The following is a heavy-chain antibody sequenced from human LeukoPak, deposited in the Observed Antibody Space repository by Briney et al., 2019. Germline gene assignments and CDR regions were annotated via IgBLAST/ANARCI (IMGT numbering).Heavy chain of an antibody. CDR2: ISSSGSTI. V-gene: IGHV3-48*04. D-gene: IGHD3-10*01. Sequence: PGGSLRLSCEASGFTFSNYWMSWVRQAPGKGLEWVSYISSSGSTIYYADSVKGRFTISRDNAKNSLYLQMNSLRAEDTAVYYCARGGVIWFGESQVDYWGQGTLVTVSS. J-gene: IGHJ4*02. CDR3: ARGGVIWFGESQVDY. CDR1: GFTFSNYW.